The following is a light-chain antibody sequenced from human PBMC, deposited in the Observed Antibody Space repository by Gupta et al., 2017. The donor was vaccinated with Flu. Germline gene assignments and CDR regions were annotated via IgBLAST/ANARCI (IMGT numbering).Light chain of an antibody. CDR1: SLRYYY. CDR2: CKN. J-gene: IGLJ1*01. Sequence: SSQLTQDPPVSVALGHTVRITFHGDSLRYYYASCYQQKPGQAPLLVLYCKNNRHSGIPNGFSGSSTGNTAALTITGAQAEDEADDYCNARYSSADHLEVFATGTKVTVL. CDR3: NARYSSADHLEV. V-gene: IGLV3-19*01.